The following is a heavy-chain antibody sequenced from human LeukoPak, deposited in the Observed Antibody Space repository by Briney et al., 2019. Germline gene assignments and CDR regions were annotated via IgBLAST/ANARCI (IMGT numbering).Heavy chain of an antibody. CDR2: ISAYNGNT. CDR3: AAYYYDSSGYYTGGFDY. J-gene: IGHJ4*02. Sequence: ASVKVSCKASGYTFTSYGISWVRQAPGQGLEWMGWISAYNGNTNYAQKLQGRVTMTTDTSTSTAYMELRSLRSDDTAVYDCAAYYYDSSGYYTGGFDYWGQGTLVTVSS. V-gene: IGHV1-18*01. CDR1: GYTFTSYG. D-gene: IGHD3-22*01.